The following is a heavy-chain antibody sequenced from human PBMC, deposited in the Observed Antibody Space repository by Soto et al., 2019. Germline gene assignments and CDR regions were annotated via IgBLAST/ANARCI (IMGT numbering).Heavy chain of an antibody. V-gene: IGHV4-31*03. J-gene: IGHJ5*02. CDR2: IYYSGST. CDR3: AREGKYQLRRWFDP. D-gene: IGHD2-2*01. Sequence: SETLSLTCTVSGGSISSGGYYWSWIRQHPGKGLEWIGYIYYSGSTYYNPSLKSRVTISVDTSKNQFSLKLSSVTAADTAVYYCAREGKYQLRRWFDPWGQGTLVTVSS. CDR1: GGSISSGGYY.